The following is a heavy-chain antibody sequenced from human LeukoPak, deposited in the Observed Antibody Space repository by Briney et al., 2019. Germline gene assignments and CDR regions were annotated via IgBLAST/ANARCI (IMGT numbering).Heavy chain of an antibody. Sequence: GASVKVSCKASGYTFTTNALNWVRQAPGQGLEWMGIINPNSGSTDYPQKFQGRLTMTGDMSTSTFYMELSSLTSEDTAIYYCARGGRQLWQSYFDDWGQGTLVTVSS. CDR2: INPNSGST. D-gene: IGHD5-18*01. J-gene: IGHJ4*03. CDR3: ARGGRQLWQSYFDD. V-gene: IGHV1-46*01. CDR1: GYTFTTNA.